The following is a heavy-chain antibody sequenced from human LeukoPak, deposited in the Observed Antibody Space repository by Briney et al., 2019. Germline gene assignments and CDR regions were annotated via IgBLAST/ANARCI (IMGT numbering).Heavy chain of an antibody. CDR2: INSDGSTT. Sequence: PGGSRRLSCAASGFTFITYWMHWVRQAPRKGLVWVSSINSDGSTTTYADSVKGRFTISRDNAKDMVYLQMNSLRAEDTAVYYCARAFGSGSQVINYFDFWGQGTLVTVSS. J-gene: IGHJ4*02. V-gene: IGHV3-74*01. CDR3: ARAFGSGSQVINYFDF. D-gene: IGHD3-10*01. CDR1: GFTFITYW.